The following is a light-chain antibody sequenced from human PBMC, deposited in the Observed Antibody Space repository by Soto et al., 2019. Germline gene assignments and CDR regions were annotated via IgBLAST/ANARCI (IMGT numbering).Light chain of an antibody. CDR2: DVS. CDR3: QQRSNWPKT. Sequence: IVLTHSPSTLSLSPGERATLSCRASQNISSYLIWYQQKPGQAPRLLIYDVSNRATGIPARFSGSGSGTDFTLTISRLEPEDFAVYYCQQRSNWPKTFGHGTKVDIK. V-gene: IGKV3-11*01. CDR1: QNISSY. J-gene: IGKJ1*01.